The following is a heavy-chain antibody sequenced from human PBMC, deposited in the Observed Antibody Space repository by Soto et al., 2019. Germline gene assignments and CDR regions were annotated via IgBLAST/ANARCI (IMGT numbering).Heavy chain of an antibody. V-gene: IGHV2-70*04. CDR1: GFSLSGTGMR. Sequence: VSGPTLVNPTQTLTLTCTVSGFSLSGTGMRVTWIRQPPGKALEWLARIDWEDTKLYSTSLKTRLSISKDTSKNQVVLTMTNMDPADTATYYCARAFYGMDVWGPGTTVTV. J-gene: IGHJ6*02. CDR3: ARAFYGMDV. CDR2: IDWEDTK.